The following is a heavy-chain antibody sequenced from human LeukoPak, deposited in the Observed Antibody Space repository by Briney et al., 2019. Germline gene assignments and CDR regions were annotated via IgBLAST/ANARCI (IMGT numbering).Heavy chain of an antibody. CDR1: GFTFSSYS. CDR2: ISSSSSYI. J-gene: IGHJ4*02. CDR3: ARDRGGIAAAGTNFDY. Sequence: GGSLRLSCAASGFTFSSYSMNWVRQAPGKGLEWVSSISSSSSYIYYADSVKGRFTISRDNAKNSLYLQMNSPRAEDTAMYYCARDRGGIAAAGTNFDYWGQGTLVTVSS. D-gene: IGHD6-13*01. V-gene: IGHV3-21*01.